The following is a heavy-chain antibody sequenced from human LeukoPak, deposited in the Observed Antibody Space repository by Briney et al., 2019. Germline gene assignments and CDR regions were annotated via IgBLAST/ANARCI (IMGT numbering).Heavy chain of an antibody. Sequence: GGSLRLSCAASGFTFSNAWMSWARQAPGKGLEWVGRIKSKTDGGTTDYAAPVKGRFTISRDDSKNTLYLQMNSLKTEDTAVYYCTTEGYCSSTSCYQYYYYYYMDVWGKGTTVTVSS. V-gene: IGHV3-15*01. CDR3: TTEGYCSSTSCYQYYYYYYMDV. CDR2: IKSKTDGGTT. CDR1: GFTFSNAW. J-gene: IGHJ6*03. D-gene: IGHD2-2*01.